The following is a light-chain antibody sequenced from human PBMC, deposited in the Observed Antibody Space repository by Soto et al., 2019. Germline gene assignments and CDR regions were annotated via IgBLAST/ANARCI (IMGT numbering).Light chain of an antibody. J-gene: IGKJ2*01. Sequence: EVVMTQSPATLSVSPGESATLSCRASQTVSSNVAWYQQRPGQAPRLLIDGAFTRATGVPARFSGSRSGTEFPLTLSSPQSEDFALYYCQQHNNWPYTFGQGTKLEIK. CDR2: GAF. V-gene: IGKV3-15*01. CDR3: QQHNNWPYT. CDR1: QTVSSN.